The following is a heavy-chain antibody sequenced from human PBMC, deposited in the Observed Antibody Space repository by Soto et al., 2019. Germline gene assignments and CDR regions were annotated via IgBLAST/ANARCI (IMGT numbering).Heavy chain of an antibody. CDR2: INPNSGGT. CDR3: ARGRFLEWLLSGKGWFDP. V-gene: IGHV1-2*02. CDR1: GYTFTGYY. J-gene: IGHJ5*02. Sequence: ASVKVSCKASGYTFTGYYMHWVRQAPGQGLGWMGWINPNSGGTNYAQKFQGRVTMTRDTSISTAYMELSRLRSDDTAVYYCARGRFLEWLLSGKGWFDPWGQGTLVTVSS. D-gene: IGHD3-3*01.